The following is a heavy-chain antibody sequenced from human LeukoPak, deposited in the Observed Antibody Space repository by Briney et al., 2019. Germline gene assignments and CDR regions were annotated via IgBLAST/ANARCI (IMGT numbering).Heavy chain of an antibody. J-gene: IGHJ4*02. CDR2: IYYSGST. Sequence: PSETLSLTCTVSGGSISSGGYYWSWIRQHPGKGLEWIGYIYYSGSTYYNPSLKSRVTISVDTSKNQFSLKLSSVTAADTAVYYCARERPPYLPGTYYWGQGTLVTVSS. V-gene: IGHV4-31*03. CDR1: GGSISSGGYY. CDR3: ARERPPYLPGTYY.